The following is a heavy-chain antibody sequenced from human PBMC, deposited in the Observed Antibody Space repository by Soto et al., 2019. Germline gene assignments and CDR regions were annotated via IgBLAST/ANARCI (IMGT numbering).Heavy chain of an antibody. J-gene: IGHJ4*02. CDR1: GYTFTSYA. D-gene: IGHD3-10*01. Sequence: PSVKVSCKASGYTFTSYAMHWVRQAPGQRLEWMGWINAGNGNTKYSQKFQGRVTITRDTSASTAYMELSSLRSEDTAVYYCARDRLSYGSGSYYPFDYWGQGTLVTVSS. CDR3: ARDRLSYGSGSYYPFDY. CDR2: INAGNGNT. V-gene: IGHV1-3*01.